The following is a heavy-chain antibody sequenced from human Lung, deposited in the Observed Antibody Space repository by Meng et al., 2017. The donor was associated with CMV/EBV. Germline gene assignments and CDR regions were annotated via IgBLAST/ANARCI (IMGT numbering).Heavy chain of an antibody. D-gene: IGHD3-16*01. CDR2: IRHDGTNK. Sequence: GGSLRLXCAASGFRFDDYGMHWVRQTPGKGLEWVAFIRHDGTNKFYGDSVKGRFTISRDNSKNTVYLQMNSLRPEETAVYYCAKDLLLFGGPNAYFEQWGQGTXV. J-gene: IGHJ4*02. V-gene: IGHV3-30*02. CDR1: GFRFDDYG. CDR3: AKDLLLFGGPNAYFEQ.